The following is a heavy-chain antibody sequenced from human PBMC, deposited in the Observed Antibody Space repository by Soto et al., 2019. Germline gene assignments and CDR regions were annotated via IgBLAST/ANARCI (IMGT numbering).Heavy chain of an antibody. CDR3: AAHCFWSGPWADKRLDY. J-gene: IGHJ4*02. CDR1: GESINTSHG. Sequence: PSETLSLTFAVSGESINTSHGWDWVRQPPGKGLEWIGQISYSGSTNYNPSLTSRVTISVDKSKNHFSLKLTSLTAADTAVYYFAAHCFWSGPWADKRLDYWGQGTLVTVYS. CDR2: ISYSGST. D-gene: IGHD3-3*01. V-gene: IGHV4-4*02.